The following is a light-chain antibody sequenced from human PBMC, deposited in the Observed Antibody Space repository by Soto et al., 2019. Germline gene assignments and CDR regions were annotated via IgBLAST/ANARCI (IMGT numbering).Light chain of an antibody. CDR1: QGISSW. CDR3: QQANSFPRT. J-gene: IGKJ4*01. V-gene: IGKV1-12*01. Sequence: DIQMTQSPSYVSASVGDRVTITGRASQGISSWLAWYQQKTWKAPKILIYAASSLQSGVPSRFSSNVSGTDIALTVSSLQPEDFTSYFCQQANSFPRTFGGGPKVEIK. CDR2: AAS.